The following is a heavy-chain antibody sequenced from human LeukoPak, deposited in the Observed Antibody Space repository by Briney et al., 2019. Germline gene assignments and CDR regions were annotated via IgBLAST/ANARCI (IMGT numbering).Heavy chain of an antibody. D-gene: IGHD6-13*01. Sequence: GGSLRLSCAASGFTFSSYAMSWVRQAPGKGLEWVAMISYDGSNIYYAESVKGRFTISRDNSKNTLYLQMNSLRAEDTAVYYCAKGGQQLVRYCFQHWGQGTLVTVSS. J-gene: IGHJ1*01. CDR1: GFTFSSYA. V-gene: IGHV3-30*18. CDR2: ISYDGSNI. CDR3: AKGGQQLVRYCFQH.